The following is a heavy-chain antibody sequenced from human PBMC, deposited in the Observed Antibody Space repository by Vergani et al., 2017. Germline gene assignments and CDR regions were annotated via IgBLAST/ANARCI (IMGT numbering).Heavy chain of an antibody. V-gene: IGHV3-20*04. CDR2: INWNGGRI. J-gene: IGHJ4*02. Sequence: EVQLVESGGRVVWPGGSLRLSCTASGFTFNDYGVSWVRQAPWKGLEWVSGINWNGGRISYADSVKGRFTISRDTAKNSLFLEMNSLRPEDTALYYCARYPTARRDSYIQYFDYWGRGTLVTVSS. D-gene: IGHD5-24*01. CDR1: GFTFNDYG. CDR3: ARYPTARRDSYIQYFDY.